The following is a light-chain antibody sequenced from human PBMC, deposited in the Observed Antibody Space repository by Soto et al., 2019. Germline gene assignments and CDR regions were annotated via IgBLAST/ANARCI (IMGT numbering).Light chain of an antibody. Sequence: EILITPSPVTPSVSSGEKATLSCRASQTVSSNYLAWCQQRPGQAPRLLIYGASTRAAGIPDRFSGSGSGTDFTLTITRLEPEDSAVYFCQQYTGPPTTFGQGTRLEIK. CDR3: QQYTGPPTT. CDR1: QTVSSNY. V-gene: IGKV3-20*01. J-gene: IGKJ5*01. CDR2: GAS.